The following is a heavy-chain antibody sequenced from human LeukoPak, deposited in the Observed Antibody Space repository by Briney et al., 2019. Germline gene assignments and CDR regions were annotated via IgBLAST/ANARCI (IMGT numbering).Heavy chain of an antibody. V-gene: IGHV4-59*08. CDR1: GGSINTYY. CDR3: ARGEDFKSSRFAP. J-gene: IGHJ5*02. Sequence: PSETLSLTCTVSGGSINTYYWGWIRQPSGKGLEWIGNIYSSGSTNYNPSLKSRVTISVDTSKNQFSLKLTSVTAPDTAVYYCARGEDFKSSRFAPWGQGTLVTVSS. CDR2: IYSSGST. D-gene: IGHD1-26*01.